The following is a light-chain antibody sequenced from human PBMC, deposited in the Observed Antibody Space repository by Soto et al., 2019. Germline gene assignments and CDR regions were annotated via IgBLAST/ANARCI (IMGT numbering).Light chain of an antibody. CDR3: QQYENIPT. CDR2: DAS. V-gene: IGKV1-33*01. Sequence: DIHMTQSPSSLSASVGHIFTITCQASQNIKNYLNWYKQKPGRAPKLLIYDASNLEAGVPSRLRGSGSGTDFTFTISRLKPEDIATYYCQQYENIPTFGHGTRLGIK. J-gene: IGKJ5*01. CDR1: QNIKNY.